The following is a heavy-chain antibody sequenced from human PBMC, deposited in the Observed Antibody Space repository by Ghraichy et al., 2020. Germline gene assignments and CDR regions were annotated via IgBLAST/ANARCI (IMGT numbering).Heavy chain of an antibody. CDR2: IIPIFGTA. CDR1: GGTFSSYA. D-gene: IGHD3-22*01. CDR3: ASTPYYYDSSGYYKLYYFDY. J-gene: IGHJ4*02. V-gene: IGHV1-69*06. Sequence: SVKVSCKASGGTFSSYAISWVRQAPGQGLEWMGGIIPIFGTANYAQKFQGRVTITADKSTSTAYMELSSLRSEDTAVYYCASTPYYYDSSGYYKLYYFDYWGQGTLVTVSS.